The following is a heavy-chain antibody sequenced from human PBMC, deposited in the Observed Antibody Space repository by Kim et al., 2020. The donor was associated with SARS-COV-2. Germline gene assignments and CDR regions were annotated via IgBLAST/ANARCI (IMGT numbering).Heavy chain of an antibody. CDR2: ISSSSSYI. J-gene: IGHJ6*02. D-gene: IGHD6-13*01. Sequence: GGSLRLSCAASGFTFSSYSMNWVRQAPGKGLEWVSSISSSSSYIYYADSVKGRFTISRDNAKNSLYLQMNSLRAEDTAVYYCARAWWAAGSYYYGMDVWGQGTTVTVSS. CDR1: GFTFSSYS. CDR3: ARAWWAAGSYYYGMDV. V-gene: IGHV3-21*01.